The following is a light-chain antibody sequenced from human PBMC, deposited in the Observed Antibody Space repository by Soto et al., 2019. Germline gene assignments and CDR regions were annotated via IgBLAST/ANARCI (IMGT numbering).Light chain of an antibody. Sequence: QSVLTQPASVSGSPGQSITISCTGTSSDIGRYDYVSWYQQFPGKAPKLMIYRVINRPSGVSDRFSGSKSGNSASLSISGLQPEDEASYFCGSYTSSSTLEVFGTGTKVTVL. CDR3: GSYTSSSTLEV. J-gene: IGLJ1*01. CDR2: RVI. CDR1: SSDIGRYDY. V-gene: IGLV2-14*03.